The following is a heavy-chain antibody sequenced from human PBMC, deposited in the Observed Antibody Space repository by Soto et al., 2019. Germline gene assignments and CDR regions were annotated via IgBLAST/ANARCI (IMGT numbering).Heavy chain of an antibody. CDR1: GYSFTSYW. Sequence: GESLKISCKGSGYSFTSYWISWVRQMPGKGLEWVGRIDPSDSYTNYSPSFQGHVTISADKSISTAYLQWSSLKASDSAMYYCARRGSSGWYYYYGMDVWGQGTTVTVSS. V-gene: IGHV5-10-1*01. J-gene: IGHJ6*02. CDR3: ARRGSSGWYYYYGMDV. D-gene: IGHD6-19*01. CDR2: IDPSDSYT.